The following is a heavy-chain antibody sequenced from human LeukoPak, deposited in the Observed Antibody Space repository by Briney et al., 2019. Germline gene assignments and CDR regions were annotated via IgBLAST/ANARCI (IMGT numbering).Heavy chain of an antibody. V-gene: IGHV1-24*01. CDR1: GYTLTELS. CDR2: FDPEDGET. J-gene: IGHJ3*02. CDR3: ATGGSVATLSLSAFDI. D-gene: IGHD5-12*01. Sequence: ASVKVSCKVSGYTLTELSMHWVRQAPGKGLEWMGGFDPEDGETIYAQKFQGRVTMTEDTSTDTAYMELSSLRSEDTAVYYCATGGSVATLSLSAFDIWGQGTMVTVSS.